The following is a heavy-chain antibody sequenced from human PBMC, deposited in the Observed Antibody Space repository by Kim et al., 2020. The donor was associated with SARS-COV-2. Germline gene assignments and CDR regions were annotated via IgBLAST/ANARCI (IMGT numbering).Heavy chain of an antibody. D-gene: IGHD4-4*01. J-gene: IGHJ6*02. CDR3: ARGYSKLFYYGMDV. V-gene: IGHV1-69*01. Sequence: AQEFQGRVTITADESTSTAYMELSSLRSEDTAVYYCARGYSKLFYYGMDVWGQGTTVTVSS.